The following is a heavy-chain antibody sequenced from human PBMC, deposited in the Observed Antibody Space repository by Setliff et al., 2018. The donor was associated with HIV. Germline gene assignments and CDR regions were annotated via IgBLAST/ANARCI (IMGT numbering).Heavy chain of an antibody. CDR2: IGNSGSPI. V-gene: IGHV3-48*03. D-gene: IGHD2-15*01. Sequence: QPGGSLRLSCAASGFTFSSYEMNWVRQAPGKGLEWVSYIGNSGSPIYYADSVKGRFTISRDNAKNSLYLEMNSLRAEETAVYYCARDLRSSHGSPNYFDYWGRGALVTVSS. J-gene: IGHJ4*02. CDR1: GFTFSSYE. CDR3: ARDLRSSHGSPNYFDY.